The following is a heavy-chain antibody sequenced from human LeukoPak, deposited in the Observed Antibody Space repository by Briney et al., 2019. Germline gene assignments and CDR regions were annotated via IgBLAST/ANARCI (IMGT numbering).Heavy chain of an antibody. CDR3: AKELSSGWYPYCFDF. V-gene: IGHV3-23*01. Sequence: GGPLRLPCAASGFTYSNYAMLWARQAPGKGLEWVSANSGSGAATFNADYVKGRFTISRDNSKNTLYLQMNSLGAEDTAVYYCAKELSSGWYPYCFDFWGRGTLVTVSS. CDR1: GFTYSNYA. D-gene: IGHD6-19*01. CDR2: NSGSGAAT. J-gene: IGHJ4*02.